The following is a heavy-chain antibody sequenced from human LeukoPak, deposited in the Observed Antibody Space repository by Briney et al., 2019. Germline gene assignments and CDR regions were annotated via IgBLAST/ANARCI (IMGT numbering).Heavy chain of an antibody. D-gene: IGHD3-22*01. CDR2: LSSSSSYI. CDR3: ARVKYYYDSSGYSGYYYYMDV. CDR1: GFTFSSYE. V-gene: IGHV3-21*01. J-gene: IGHJ6*03. Sequence: GGSLRLSCAASGFTFSSYEMNWVRQAPGKGLEWVSSLSSSSSYIYYADSVKGRFTISRDNAKNSLYLQMNSLRAEDTAVYYCARVKYYYDSSGYSGYYYYMDVWGKGTTVTVSS.